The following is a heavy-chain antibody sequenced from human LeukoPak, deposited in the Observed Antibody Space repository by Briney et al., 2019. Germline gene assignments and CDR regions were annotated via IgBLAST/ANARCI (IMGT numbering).Heavy chain of an antibody. J-gene: IGHJ4*02. V-gene: IGHV4-59*01. CDR2: IYNSGST. CDR3: ASIGGMRQGRGTYYAFDY. D-gene: IGHD1-26*01. CDR1: GDSISSYF. Sequence: PSETLSLTCTVSGDSISSYFWSWIRQPPGKGLEWIGYIYNSGSTNYNPSLKSRVTISADTSKNQFSLKLTSVTAADTAVYYCASIGGMRQGRGTYYAFDYWGQGTLITVSS.